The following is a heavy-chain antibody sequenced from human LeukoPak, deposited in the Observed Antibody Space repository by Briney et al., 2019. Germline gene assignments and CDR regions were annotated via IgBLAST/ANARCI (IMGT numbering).Heavy chain of an antibody. CDR2: ISSSSSYI. Sequence: GGSLRLSCAASGFTISSYSMNWVRQAPGKGLEWVSSISSSSSYIYYADSVKGRFTISRDNSKNTLYLQMNSLRAEDTAVYYCAKDSGYGDYYFDYWGQGTLVTVSS. CDR1: GFTISSYS. D-gene: IGHD4-17*01. V-gene: IGHV3-21*04. J-gene: IGHJ4*02. CDR3: AKDSGYGDYYFDY.